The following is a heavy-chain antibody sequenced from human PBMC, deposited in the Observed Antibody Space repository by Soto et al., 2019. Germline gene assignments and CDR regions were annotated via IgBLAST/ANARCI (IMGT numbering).Heavy chain of an antibody. D-gene: IGHD2-21*02. J-gene: IGHJ4*02. V-gene: IGHV3-23*01. CDR3: AKDMSDVVVTATIGGYFDY. Sequence: GGSLRLSCAASGFTFSSYAMSWVRQAPGKGLEWVSAISGSGGSTYYADSVKGRFTISRDNSKNTLYLQTNSLRAEDTAVYYCAKDMSDVVVTATIGGYFDYWGQGTLVTVSS. CDR2: ISGSGGST. CDR1: GFTFSSYA.